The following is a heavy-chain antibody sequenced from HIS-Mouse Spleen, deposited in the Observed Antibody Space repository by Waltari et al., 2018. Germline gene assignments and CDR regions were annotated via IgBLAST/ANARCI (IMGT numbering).Heavy chain of an antibody. CDR2: IYYSGST. J-gene: IGHJ2*01. Sequence: QLQLQESGPGLVKPSETLSLTCTVSGGSLRISRYFWGWLRQPPGKGLEWIGSIYYSGSTYYNPSLKSRVTISVDTSKNQFSLKLSSVTAADTAVYYCAREIPYSSSWYDWYFDLWGRGTLVTVSS. CDR3: AREIPYSSSWYDWYFDL. D-gene: IGHD6-13*01. CDR1: GGSLRISRYF. V-gene: IGHV4-39*07.